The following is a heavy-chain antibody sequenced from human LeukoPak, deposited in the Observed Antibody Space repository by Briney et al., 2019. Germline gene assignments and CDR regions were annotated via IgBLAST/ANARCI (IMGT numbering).Heavy chain of an antibody. CDR1: GGTFSSYA. D-gene: IGHD1-26*01. CDR3: ARGPLLPLDY. V-gene: IGHV1-69*05. J-gene: IGHJ4*02. CDR2: IIPIFGTA. Sequence: GASVKVSCKASGGTFSSYAISWVRQAPGQGLEWMGRIIPIFGTANYAQKIQGRVTITTDESTSTAYMELSSLRSEDTAVYYCARGPLLPLDYWGQGTLVTVSS.